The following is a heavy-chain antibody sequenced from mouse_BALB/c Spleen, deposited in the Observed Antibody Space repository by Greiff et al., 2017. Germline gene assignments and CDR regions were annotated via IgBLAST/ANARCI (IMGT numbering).Heavy chain of an antibody. CDR1: GDSITSGY. Sequence: EVQLQQSGPSLVKPSQTLSLTCSVTGDSITSGYLNWIRKFPGNKLEYMGYISYSGSTYYNPSLKSRISITRDTSKNQYYLQLNSVTTEDTATYYCARCYYYGSSPAWFAYWGQGTLVTVSA. J-gene: IGHJ3*01. CDR2: ISYSGST. CDR3: ARCYYYGSSPAWFAY. D-gene: IGHD1-1*01. V-gene: IGHV3-8*02.